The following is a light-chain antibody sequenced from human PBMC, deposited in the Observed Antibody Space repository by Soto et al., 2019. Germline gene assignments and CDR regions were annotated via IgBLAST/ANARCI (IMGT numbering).Light chain of an antibody. CDR3: TSYTTSSTLV. V-gene: IGLV2-14*01. CDR1: SSDVGDYNY. CDR2: EVS. J-gene: IGLJ3*02. Sequence: QSALTQPPSVSGSPGQSITISCTGTSSDVGDYNYVSWYQQHPGKAPKLMIYEVSNRPSGVSNRFSGSKSGNTASLTISGLQAEDEAGYYCTSYTTSSTLVFGGGTKLTVL.